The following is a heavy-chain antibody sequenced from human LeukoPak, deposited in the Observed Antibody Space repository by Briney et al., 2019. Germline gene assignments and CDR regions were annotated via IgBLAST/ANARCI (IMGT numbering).Heavy chain of an antibody. CDR2: IRGSGGGT. CDR1: GFTFSSYA. D-gene: IGHD6-19*01. Sequence: GGSLRLSCAASGFTFSSYAMSWVRQAPGKGLEWVSAIRGSGGGTYHADSVKGRFTISRDNSKNTLYLQMNSLRDEDTALYYCAKAGIGVVGYFDYWGRGTLVTVSS. V-gene: IGHV3-23*01. CDR3: AKAGIGVVGYFDY. J-gene: IGHJ4*02.